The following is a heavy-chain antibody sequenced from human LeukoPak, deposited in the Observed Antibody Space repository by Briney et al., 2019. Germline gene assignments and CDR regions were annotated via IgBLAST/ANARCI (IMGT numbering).Heavy chain of an antibody. V-gene: IGHV3-23*01. D-gene: IGHD6-13*01. CDR1: GFTFSSYA. J-gene: IGHJ4*02. CDR3: ARPSTSGIAVAGLKY. Sequence: GGSLRLSCAASGFTFSSYAMSWVRQAPGKGLEWVSGISGSGGSTYYADSVKGRFTISRDNSKNTLYLQMNSLRAEDTAVYYCARPSTSGIAVAGLKYWGQGTLVTVSS. CDR2: ISGSGGST.